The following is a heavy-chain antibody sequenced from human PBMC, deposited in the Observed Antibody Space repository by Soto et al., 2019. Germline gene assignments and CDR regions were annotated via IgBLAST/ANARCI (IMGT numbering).Heavy chain of an antibody. D-gene: IGHD3-16*02. CDR3: ARLKRDGHNHSPLYY. CDR2: IYPGDSDT. V-gene: IGHV5-51*03. Sequence: EVQLVQSGAEVKKPGESLKISCKGSGYTFTSYWIGWVRQMPGKGLEWMGIIYPGDSDTRYSPSFQGQVTISADKSISTAYLQWSNLKASDTAMYYCARLKRDGHNHSPLYYWGQGTLVTVSS. CDR1: GYTFTSYW. J-gene: IGHJ4*02.